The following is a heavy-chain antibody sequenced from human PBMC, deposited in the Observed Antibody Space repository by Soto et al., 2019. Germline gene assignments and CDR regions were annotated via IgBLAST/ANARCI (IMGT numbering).Heavy chain of an antibody. CDR2: INTGGVTI. V-gene: IGHV3-48*03. CDR3: ARDKGEQVAYGMDV. CDR1: GFTLSSCE. D-gene: IGHD3-16*01. J-gene: IGHJ6*02. Sequence: EEQLVESGGDLVQPGGSLRLSCTASGFTLSSCEMNWVRQAPGKGREWVSYINTGGVTIYADSVKGRFTISRDNAQNSLLLQMNSLRAEDTAVYYCARDKGEQVAYGMDVWGQGTTVTVSS.